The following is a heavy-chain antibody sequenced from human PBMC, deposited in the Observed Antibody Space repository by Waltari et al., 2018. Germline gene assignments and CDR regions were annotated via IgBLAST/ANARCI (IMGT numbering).Heavy chain of an antibody. Sequence: QLQLQESGPGLVKPSETLSLTCTVSGGSISSSSYYWGWIRQPPGKGLEWIGSIYYSGSTYYNPSLKSRVTISVDTSKNQFSLKLSSVTAADTAVYYCARDYKAGDFWSGYASIYWGQGTLVTVSS. CDR1: GGSISSSSYY. CDR2: IYYSGST. V-gene: IGHV4-39*07. J-gene: IGHJ4*02. CDR3: ARDYKAGDFWSGYASIY. D-gene: IGHD3-3*01.